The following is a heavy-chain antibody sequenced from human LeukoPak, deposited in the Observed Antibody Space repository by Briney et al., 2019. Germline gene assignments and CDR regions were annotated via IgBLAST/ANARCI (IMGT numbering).Heavy chain of an antibody. CDR3: ARDGDYYDSPWYYYGMDV. V-gene: IGHV3-66*01. CDR1: GFTVSSNY. Sequence: GGSLRLSCAASGFTVSSNYMGWVRQAPGKGLEWVSVIYSGGDTYYTDSVKGRFTISRDNSKNTLYLQMNSLRAEDTAVYYCARDGDYYDSPWYYYGMDVWGQGTTVTVSS. D-gene: IGHD3-22*01. CDR2: IYSGGDT. J-gene: IGHJ6*02.